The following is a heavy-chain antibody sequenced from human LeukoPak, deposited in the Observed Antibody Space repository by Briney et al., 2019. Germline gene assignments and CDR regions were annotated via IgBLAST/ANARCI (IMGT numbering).Heavy chain of an antibody. J-gene: IGHJ4*02. D-gene: IGHD6-19*01. CDR1: GYTFTGYY. Sequence: ASVKVSCKASGYTFTGYYMHWVRQAPGQGLEWMGWINPNSGGTNYAQKFQSRVTMTRDTSISTAYMELSRLRSDDTAVYYCARDDSSGWYGNFDYWGQGTLVTVSS. CDR2: INPNSGGT. V-gene: IGHV1-2*02. CDR3: ARDDSSGWYGNFDY.